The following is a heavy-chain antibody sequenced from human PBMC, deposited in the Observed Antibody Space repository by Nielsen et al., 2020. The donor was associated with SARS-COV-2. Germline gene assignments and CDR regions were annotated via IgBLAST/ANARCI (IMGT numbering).Heavy chain of an antibody. CDR3: ARAASANYYYYYGMDV. CDR2: ISSCSSYT. Sequence: GESLKISCAASGFTFSDYYMSWIRQAPGKGLEWVSYISSCSSYTNYADSVKGRFTISRDNAKNSLYLQMNSLRAEDTAVYYCARAASANYYYYYGMDVWGQGTTVTVSS. CDR1: GFTFSDYY. V-gene: IGHV3-11*05. J-gene: IGHJ6*02.